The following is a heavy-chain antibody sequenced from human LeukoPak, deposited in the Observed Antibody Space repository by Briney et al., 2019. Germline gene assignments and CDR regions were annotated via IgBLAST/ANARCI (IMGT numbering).Heavy chain of an antibody. CDR2: IYYSGST. J-gene: IGHJ5*02. CDR3: ARVPRIEAGATGDWFDP. CDR1: GGSISSYY. V-gene: IGHV4-59*01. Sequence: PSGTLSLTCTVSGGSISSYYWSWIRQPPGKGLEWIGYIYYSGSTNYNPSLKSRVTISVDTSKNQFFLNLRSVTAADTAVYYCARVPRIEAGATGDWFDPWGQGTVVTVSS. D-gene: IGHD6-13*01.